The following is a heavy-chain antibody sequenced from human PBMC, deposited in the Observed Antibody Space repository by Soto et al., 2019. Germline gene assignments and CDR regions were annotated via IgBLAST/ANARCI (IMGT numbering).Heavy chain of an antibody. CDR1: VFFFRNYG. V-gene: IGHV1-18*01. Sequence: ASVNVSCMASVFFFRNYGLNWVRQAPGQGLEWRKGVEANNGNTNNAQNLQGRVSMTTDTSTSTAYMELRGLTFDDTAVYYCARDIESVTAKHFFYYYAMDVWGQGTTVTVSS. CDR2: VEANNGNT. J-gene: IGHJ6*02. D-gene: IGHD2-8*01. CDR3: ARDIESVTAKHFFYYYAMDV.